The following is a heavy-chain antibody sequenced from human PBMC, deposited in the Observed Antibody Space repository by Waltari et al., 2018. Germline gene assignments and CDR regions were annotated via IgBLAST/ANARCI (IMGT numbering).Heavy chain of an antibody. CDR2: IKEDGSEK. V-gene: IGHV3-7*02. D-gene: IGHD2-8*01. CDR1: VFPFSRSW. Sequence: EVQLVESGGGVVQPGGALRLSCAASVFPFSRSWMSWVRQAPGKGLEWVAKIKEDGSEKDYVDSVKGRFTISRDNAKNSLYLQMDSLRAEDTAVYYCATMGVGRFDYWGQGTLVTVSS. CDR3: ATMGVGRFDY. J-gene: IGHJ4*02.